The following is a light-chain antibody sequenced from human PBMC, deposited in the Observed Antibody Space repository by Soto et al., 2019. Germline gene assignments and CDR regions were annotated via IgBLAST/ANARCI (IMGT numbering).Light chain of an antibody. V-gene: IGKV1-5*03. CDR3: QQRSSYPPA. CDR1: QSISSW. Sequence: SPTPLAVSVGDRVTITCRASQSISSWLAWYQQKPGKAPRLLIYKASNLNSGIPSRFSGSGSGTDFTLTISSLQPEDFAIYYCQQRSSYPPAFGQGTKVDIK. J-gene: IGKJ1*01. CDR2: KAS.